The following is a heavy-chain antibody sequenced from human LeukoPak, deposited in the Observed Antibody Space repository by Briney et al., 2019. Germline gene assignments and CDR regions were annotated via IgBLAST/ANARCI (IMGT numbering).Heavy chain of an antibody. J-gene: IGHJ4*02. CDR1: GYSFSSYR. CDR2: IYPGGSET. V-gene: IGHV5-51*01. CDR3: ARASRDGYNQNFDH. Sequence: GESLKISFKGLGYSFSSYRNAWVRQRPGKGLEWMGIIYPGGSETRYDPSFQGQVTISADSSTSTAYLQWSSLRASDTAMYYCARASRDGYNQNFDHWGQGTLVTVSS. D-gene: IGHD5-24*01.